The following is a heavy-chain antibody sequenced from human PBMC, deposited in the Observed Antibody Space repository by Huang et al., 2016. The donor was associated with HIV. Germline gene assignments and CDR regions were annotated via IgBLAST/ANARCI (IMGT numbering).Heavy chain of an antibody. Sequence: QLQLQESGPGQVKPSETLSLTCTVSGDFISSTNYYWGWIRQSPGKGLAWVGSVDQSGSTNYNPSLKSRVPLSVDTSRNQFSLRLNSVTAADTAVYYCASQHIGAAATWFWGRGTQVAVSS. V-gene: IGHV4-39*01. CDR1: GDFISSTNYY. J-gene: IGHJ4*02. D-gene: IGHD6-13*01. CDR3: ASQHIGAAATWF. CDR2: VDQSGST.